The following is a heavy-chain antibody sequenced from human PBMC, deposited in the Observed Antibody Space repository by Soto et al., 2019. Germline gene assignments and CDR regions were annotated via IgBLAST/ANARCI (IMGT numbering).Heavy chain of an antibody. Sequence: QVQLVESGGGVVQPGRSLRLSCAASGLNFSSYAMHWVRQAPGKGLEWVAGILYDGSDNYYADSVKGRFTISRDNSKNTLYLQMNSLRPEDTAVYYCATDHSSIWCFDDWGQGTLVTVSS. V-gene: IGHV3-30-3*01. D-gene: IGHD6-13*01. CDR2: ILYDGSDN. J-gene: IGHJ4*02. CDR1: GLNFSSYA. CDR3: ATDHSSIWCFDD.